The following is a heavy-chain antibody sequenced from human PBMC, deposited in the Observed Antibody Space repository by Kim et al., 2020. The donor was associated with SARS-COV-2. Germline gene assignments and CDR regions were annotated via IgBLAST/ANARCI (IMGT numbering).Heavy chain of an antibody. V-gene: IGHV1-69*13. CDR2: IIPIFGTA. CDR3: ARTNYYYYYMDV. CDR1: GGTFSSYA. J-gene: IGHJ6*03. Sequence: SVKVSCKASGGTFSSYAISWVRQAPGQGLEWMGGIIPIFGTANYAQKFQGRVTITADESTSTAYMELSSLRSEDTAVYYCARTNYYYYYMDVWGKGTTVTVSS.